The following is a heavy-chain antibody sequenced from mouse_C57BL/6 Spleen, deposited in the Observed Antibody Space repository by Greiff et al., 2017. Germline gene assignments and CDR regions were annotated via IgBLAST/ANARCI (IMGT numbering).Heavy chain of an antibody. Sequence: VQLQQSGAELAKPGASVKLSRKASGYTFTSYWMHWVKQRPGQGLEWIGYINPSSGYTKYNQKFKDKATLTADKSSSTAYMQLSSLTYEDSAVYYCARKTTVVADAMDYWGQGTSVTVSS. J-gene: IGHJ4*01. CDR3: ARKTTVVADAMDY. CDR1: GYTFTSYW. CDR2: INPSSGYT. V-gene: IGHV1-7*01. D-gene: IGHD1-1*01.